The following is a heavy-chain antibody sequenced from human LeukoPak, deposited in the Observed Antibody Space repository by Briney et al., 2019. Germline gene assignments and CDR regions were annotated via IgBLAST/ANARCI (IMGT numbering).Heavy chain of an antibody. V-gene: IGHV3-7*01. J-gene: IGHJ4*02. Sequence: PGGSLRLSCAASGFTFSSYWMSWVRQAPGKGLEWVANIKQDGSEKYYVDSVKGRFTISRDNAKNSLYLQMNSLRAEDTAVYYCARELLGYCSSTSCYLRYYFDYWGQGTLVTVSS. D-gene: IGHD2-2*01. CDR1: GFTFSSYW. CDR3: ARELLGYCSSTSCYLRYYFDY. CDR2: IKQDGSEK.